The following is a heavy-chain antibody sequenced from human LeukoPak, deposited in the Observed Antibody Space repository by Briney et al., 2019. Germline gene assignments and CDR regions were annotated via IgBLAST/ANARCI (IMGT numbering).Heavy chain of an antibody. CDR3: ASLYYYDSSGYYAWHY. Sequence: SETLSLTCTVSGGSISSSSYYWRWIRQPPGKGLEGNGSIYYSGSTYYNPSLKSRVTISADTSKNQFSLKLSSVTAADTAVYCCASLYYYDSSGYYAWHYWGQGTLVTVSS. J-gene: IGHJ4*02. V-gene: IGHV4-39*01. CDR1: GGSISSSSYY. D-gene: IGHD3-22*01. CDR2: IYYSGST.